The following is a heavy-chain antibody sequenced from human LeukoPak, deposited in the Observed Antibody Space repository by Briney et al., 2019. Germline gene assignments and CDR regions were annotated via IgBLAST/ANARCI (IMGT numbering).Heavy chain of an antibody. CDR1: GGPFSGYF. V-gene: IGHV4-34*01. J-gene: IGHJ4*02. Sequence: SETLSLTCAVSGGPFSGYFWSWIRQSSGKGLGWIGEIHNSGTTNYNPSLNSRVTISEDTSKNQFYLNLSSVTAADTAVYYCARRYYYNLGSFPFDFWGQGTLVTVSS. CDR2: IHNSGTT. CDR3: ARRYYYNLGSFPFDF. D-gene: IGHD3-10*01.